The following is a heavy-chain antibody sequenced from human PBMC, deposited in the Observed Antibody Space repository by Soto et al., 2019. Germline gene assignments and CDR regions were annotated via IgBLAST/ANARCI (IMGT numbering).Heavy chain of an antibody. CDR1: GFTFSSYA. V-gene: IGHV3-30-3*01. CDR3: AGGYSYGEFDS. J-gene: IGHJ4*02. D-gene: IGHD5-18*01. CDR2: ISYDGSNK. Sequence: QVQLVESGGGVVQPGRSLRLSCAASGFTFSSYAMHWVRQAPGKGLEWVAVISYDGSNKYYADSVKGRFTISRDNAKNPLYLQMNSLRAEDTAVYYCAGGYSYGEFDSWGQGTLVTVSS.